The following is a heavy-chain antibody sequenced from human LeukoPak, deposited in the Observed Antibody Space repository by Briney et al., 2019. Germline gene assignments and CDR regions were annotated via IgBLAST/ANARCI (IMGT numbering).Heavy chain of an antibody. J-gene: IGHJ3*02. D-gene: IGHD3-22*01. V-gene: IGHV4-59*01. CDR1: GGSISSYY. CDR2: IYYSGST. CDR3: ARANYYDSSGSDFDAFDI. Sequence: PSETLSLTCTVSGGSISSYYWSWIRQPPGKGLEWIGYIYYSGSTNYNPSLKSRVTISVDTSKNQFSLKLSSVTATDTAVYYCARANYYDSSGSDFDAFDIWGQGTMVTVSS.